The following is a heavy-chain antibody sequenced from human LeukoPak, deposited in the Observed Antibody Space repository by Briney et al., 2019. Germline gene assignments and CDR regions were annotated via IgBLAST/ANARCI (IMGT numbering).Heavy chain of an antibody. D-gene: IGHD3-22*01. CDR3: ARDSSSGYGFDY. V-gene: IGHV1-46*01. CDR2: INPSGGST. J-gene: IGHJ4*02. Sequence: GASVKVSCKASGYTFASYYMHWVRQAPGQGLEWMGIINPSGGSTSYAQKFQGRVTMTRDTSTSTVYMELSSLRSEDTAVYYCARDSSSGYGFDYWGQGTLVTVSS. CDR1: GYTFASYY.